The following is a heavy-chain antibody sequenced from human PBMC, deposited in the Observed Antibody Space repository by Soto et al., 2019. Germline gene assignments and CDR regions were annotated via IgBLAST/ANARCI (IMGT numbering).Heavy chain of an antibody. CDR1: GFTFSSYW. Sequence: GGSLRLSCAASGFTFSSYWMSWVRQAPGKGLEWVANIKQDGSEKYYVDSVKGRFTISRDNATNSLYLQMNSLRAEDTAVYYCARDHHDFWSGYWLDPWGQGTLVTVSS. V-gene: IGHV3-7*03. D-gene: IGHD3-3*01. CDR3: ARDHHDFWSGYWLDP. J-gene: IGHJ5*02. CDR2: IKQDGSEK.